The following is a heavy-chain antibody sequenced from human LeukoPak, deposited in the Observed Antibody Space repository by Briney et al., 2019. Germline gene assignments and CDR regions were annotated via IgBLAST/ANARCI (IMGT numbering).Heavy chain of an antibody. J-gene: IGHJ4*02. CDR1: GFTFSSYG. V-gene: IGHV3-30*03. D-gene: IGHD2-2*03. Sequence: GGSLRLSCAASGFTFSSYGMHWVRQAPGKGLEWVAVISYDGSNKYYADSVKGRFTISRDNSKNTLYLQMNSLRAEDTAVYYCARVSRYGYCSSTSCYQDLYFDFWGQGTLVTVSS. CDR2: ISYDGSNK. CDR3: ARVSRYGYCSSTSCYQDLYFDF.